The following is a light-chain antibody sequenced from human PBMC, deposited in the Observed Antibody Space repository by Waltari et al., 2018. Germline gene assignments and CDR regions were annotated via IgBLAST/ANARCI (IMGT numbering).Light chain of an antibody. V-gene: IGKV1D-12*01. CDR1: QDISNQ. Sequence: DIQMTQSPSSVSASVGDTVTITCRASQDISNQLTWYQQKPGKALKFLIYDASTLESGVPSRFSGSGSGTDFTLTVRSLQPEDFATYYCQETNTFPITFGQGTRLEIK. J-gene: IGKJ5*01. CDR3: QETNTFPIT. CDR2: DAS.